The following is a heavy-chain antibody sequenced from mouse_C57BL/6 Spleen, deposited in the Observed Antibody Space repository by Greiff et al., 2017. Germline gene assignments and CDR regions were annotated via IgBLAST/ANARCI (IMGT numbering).Heavy chain of an antibody. D-gene: IGHD3-2*02. CDR3: VRGDSSGSYDFDD. Sequence: VKLQQPGAELVRPGSSVTLSCKASGYTFTSYWMDWVKQRPGQGLEWIGNIYPSDSETHYNQKFKDEATLTVDKSSSTAYMQLSSLTSEDSAVYYCVRGDSSGSYDFDDWGQGTTLTVSS. J-gene: IGHJ2*01. CDR1: GYTFTSYW. CDR2: IYPSDSET. V-gene: IGHV1-61*01.